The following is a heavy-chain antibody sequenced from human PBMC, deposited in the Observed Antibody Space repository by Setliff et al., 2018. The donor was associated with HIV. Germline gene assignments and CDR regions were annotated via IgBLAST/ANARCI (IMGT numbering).Heavy chain of an antibody. Sequence: LSLTCTVSGGSLSSYYWSWIRQPPGKGLEWIGYIYYSGSTNYNPSLKSRVTISLDTSRNQFSLKLGSVTAADTAMYYCAREHCSGGSCNGFDIWGQGTMVT. CDR3: AREHCSGGSCNGFDI. J-gene: IGHJ3*02. V-gene: IGHV4-59*08. CDR2: IYYSGST. CDR1: GGSLSSYY. D-gene: IGHD2-15*01.